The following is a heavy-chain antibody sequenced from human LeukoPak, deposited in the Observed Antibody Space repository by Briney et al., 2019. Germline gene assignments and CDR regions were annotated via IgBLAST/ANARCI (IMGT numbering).Heavy chain of an antibody. CDR1: GFTFRNYN. J-gene: IGHJ4*02. D-gene: IGHD5-18*01. CDR2: ISSDSTTI. CDR3: ATGKVVDTAMGARSPFDY. V-gene: IGHV3-48*01. Sequence: GGSLRLSCAASGFTFRNYNMNWVRQAPGKGLEWISYISSDSTTIYYADSVKSRFTISRDNAKNSLYLQMNSLRAEDTAVYYCATGKVVDTAMGARSPFDYWGQGTLVTVSS.